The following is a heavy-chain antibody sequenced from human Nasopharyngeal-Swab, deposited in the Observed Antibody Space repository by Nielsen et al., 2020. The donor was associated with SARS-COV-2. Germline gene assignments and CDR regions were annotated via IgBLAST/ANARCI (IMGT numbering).Heavy chain of an antibody. Sequence: SQTLSLTCAISGDRVSNNRAAWNWIRQSPSRGLEWLGRTYYRSKWFYDYAVSVKSRITINPDTSKNQFSLQLTSVTPDDAAVYYCARAPRSGYGENWFDPWGQGTVVTVSS. CDR3: ARAPRSGYGENWFDP. CDR2: TYYRSKWFY. CDR1: GDRVSNNRAA. V-gene: IGHV6-1*01. D-gene: IGHD6-19*01. J-gene: IGHJ5*02.